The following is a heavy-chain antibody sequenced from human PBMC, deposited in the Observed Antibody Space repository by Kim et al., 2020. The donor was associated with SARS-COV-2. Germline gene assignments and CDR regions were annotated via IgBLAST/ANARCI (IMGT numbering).Heavy chain of an antibody. Sequence: GGSLRLSCAASGFTFSNAWMSWVRQAPGKGLEWVGRIKSKTDGGTTDYAAPVKGRFTISRDDSKNTLYLQMNSLKTEDTAVYYCTTHTPPSEWELLFGRGVYYYGMDVWGQGTTVTVSS. V-gene: IGHV3-15*01. CDR2: IKSKTDGGTT. CDR3: TTHTPPSEWELLFGRGVYYYGMDV. J-gene: IGHJ6*02. CDR1: GFTFSNAW. D-gene: IGHD1-26*01.